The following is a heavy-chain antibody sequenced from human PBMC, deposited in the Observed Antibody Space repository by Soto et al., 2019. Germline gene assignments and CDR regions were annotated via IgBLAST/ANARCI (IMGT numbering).Heavy chain of an antibody. CDR3: GKGRSYYYYYGVDV. CDR2: INPSGGST. D-gene: IGHD1-26*01. Sequence: ASVKVSCKASGYTFTSYYMHWVRQAPGQGLEWMGIINPSGGSTYHADAVKGRFTISRDNSKSTLYLQMNSLRAEDTAVYYCGKGRSYYYYYGVDVWGQGTTVTVSS. V-gene: IGHV1-46*04. J-gene: IGHJ6*02. CDR1: GYTFTSYY.